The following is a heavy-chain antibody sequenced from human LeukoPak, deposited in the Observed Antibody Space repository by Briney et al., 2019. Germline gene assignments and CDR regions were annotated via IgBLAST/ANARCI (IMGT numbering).Heavy chain of an antibody. J-gene: IGHJ1*01. Sequence: GGSLRLSCAAPGINIRSNWMHWVRQGPGRGLFCVARVNSEGSRTTYADSVKGRFTISRDNAKNILYLQMHGLRAEDTAVYYCARDAPTGRTKFEHWGQGTLVTVSS. D-gene: IGHD1-14*01. CDR1: GINIRSNW. V-gene: IGHV3-74*01. CDR2: VNSEGSRT. CDR3: ARDAPTGRTKFEH.